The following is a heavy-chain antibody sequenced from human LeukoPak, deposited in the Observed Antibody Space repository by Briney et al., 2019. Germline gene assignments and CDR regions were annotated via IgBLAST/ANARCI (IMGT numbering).Heavy chain of an antibody. Sequence: ASVKVSCKASGYTLTSYDINWVRQATGQGLEWMGWMNPNSGNTGYAQKFQGGVTMTRNTSISTAYMELSSLRSEDTAVYYCAIFDFWSGYPFDYWGQGTLVTVSS. J-gene: IGHJ4*02. CDR3: AIFDFWSGYPFDY. CDR1: GYTLTSYD. V-gene: IGHV1-8*01. D-gene: IGHD3-3*01. CDR2: MNPNSGNT.